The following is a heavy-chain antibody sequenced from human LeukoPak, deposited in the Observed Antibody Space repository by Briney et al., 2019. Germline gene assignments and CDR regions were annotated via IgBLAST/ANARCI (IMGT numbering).Heavy chain of an antibody. CDR3: AKDPGVVVIAFDI. CDR2: ISYDGSNK. CDR1: GFTFSSYG. V-gene: IGHV3-30*18. J-gene: IGHJ3*02. Sequence: GRSLRLSWAASGFTFSSYGMHWVRQAPGKGLEWEAVISYDGSNKYYADSVKGRFTISRDNSKNTLYLQMNSLRAEDTAVYYCAKDPGVVVIAFDIWGQGTMVTVSS. D-gene: IGHD3-22*01.